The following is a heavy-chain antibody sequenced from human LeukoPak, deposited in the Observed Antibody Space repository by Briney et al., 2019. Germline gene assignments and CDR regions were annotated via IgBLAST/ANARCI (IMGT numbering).Heavy chain of an antibody. CDR3: ARDRGYCSSTSCYRILYYYGMDV. D-gene: IGHD2-2*01. Sequence: GGSLRLSCAASGFTFSDYYMSWIRQAPGKGLEWVSYISSSGNTIYYADSVKGRFTISRDNAKNSLYLQMNSLRAEDTAVYYCARDRGYCSSTSCYRILYYYGMDVWGQGTTVTVS. CDR2: ISSSGNTI. J-gene: IGHJ6*02. CDR1: GFTFSDYY. V-gene: IGHV3-11*01.